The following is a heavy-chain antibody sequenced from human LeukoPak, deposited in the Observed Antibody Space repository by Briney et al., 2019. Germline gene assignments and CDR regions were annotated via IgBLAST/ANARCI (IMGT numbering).Heavy chain of an antibody. D-gene: IGHD6-19*01. CDR2: ISWNSGSI. Sequence: GGSLRLSCAASGFTFDDYAMHWVRQAPGKGLEWVSGISWNSGSIGYADSVKGRSTISRDNAKNSLYLQMNSLRAEDTALYYCAKDIRIAVAGTAPPGFDYWGQGTLVTVSS. V-gene: IGHV3-9*01. CDR1: GFTFDDYA. J-gene: IGHJ4*02. CDR3: AKDIRIAVAGTAPPGFDY.